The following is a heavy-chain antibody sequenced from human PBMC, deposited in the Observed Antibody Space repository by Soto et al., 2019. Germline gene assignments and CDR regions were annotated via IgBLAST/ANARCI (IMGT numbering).Heavy chain of an antibody. D-gene: IGHD2-2*01. V-gene: IGHV3-48*03. CDR1: GFTFSSYE. CDR2: ISSSGSTI. Sequence: GGSLRLSCAASGFTFSSYEMNWVRQAPGKGLEWVSYISSSGSTIYYADSVKGRFTISRDNAKNTLYLQMNSLRAEDTAVYYCARSGDIVVVPAAPDHYYYYGMDVWGQGTPVTVSS. J-gene: IGHJ6*02. CDR3: ARSGDIVVVPAAPDHYYYYGMDV.